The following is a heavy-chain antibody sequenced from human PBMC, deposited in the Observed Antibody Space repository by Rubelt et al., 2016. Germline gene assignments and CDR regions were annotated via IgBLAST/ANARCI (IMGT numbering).Heavy chain of an antibody. D-gene: IGHD6-19*01. J-gene: IGHJ4*02. CDR1: GFTFSSEW. CDR3: AGPIGNGWYVWGY. V-gene: IGHV3-7*03. CDR2: IKEDGSQK. Sequence: EVQLVESGGGLVQPGGSLRLSCAASGFTFSSEWMTWVRQAPGKGPEWVANIKEDGSQKYYVDSVEGRFTISRDNAKKAVYRQRSRLRAEYTGRYYWAGPIGNGWYVWGYWGQGTLVTVSS.